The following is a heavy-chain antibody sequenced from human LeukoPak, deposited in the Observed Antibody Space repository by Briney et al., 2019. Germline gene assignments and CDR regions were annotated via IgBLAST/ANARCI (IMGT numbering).Heavy chain of an antibody. J-gene: IGHJ4*02. CDR3: TTAGDFGVVIMGIDY. CDR1: GFTFSNAW. V-gene: IGHV3-15*01. CDR2: IKSKTDGGTT. Sequence: RTGGSLRLSCAASGFTFSNAWMSWVRQAPGKGLEWVGRIKSKTDGGTTDYAAPVKGRFTISRDDSKNTLYLQMNSLKTEDTAVYYCTTAGDFGVVIMGIDYWGQGTLVTVSS. D-gene: IGHD3-3*01.